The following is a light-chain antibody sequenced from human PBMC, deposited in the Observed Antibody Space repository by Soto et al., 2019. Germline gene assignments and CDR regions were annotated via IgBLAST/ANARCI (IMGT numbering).Light chain of an antibody. CDR1: QSVSTY. J-gene: IGKJ5*01. CDR2: AAS. V-gene: IGKV3-11*01. Sequence: EIVLTQSPATLSLSPGERATLSCRASQSVSTYLAWHQQKPGQAPRLLIYAASNRATGIPARFSGSGSGTDFTLNISSLEPEDFAVYYCQQRSNWPITFGQGTRLEIK. CDR3: QQRSNWPIT.